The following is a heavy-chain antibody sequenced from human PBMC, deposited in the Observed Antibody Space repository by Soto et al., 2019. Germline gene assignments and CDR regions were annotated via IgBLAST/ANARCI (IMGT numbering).Heavy chain of an antibody. Sequence: QLQLQESGPGLVKPSETLSLTCSVSDDSINSDKYYWGWIRQPPGKGLEWIGSIYYRGNAYYNPSLQTRVTISLEKSHSQFSLKLNSGSPADSAVYFCARLEGLATISYYFDLWGPGALVTVSS. CDR1: DDSINSDKYY. V-gene: IGHV4-39*01. J-gene: IGHJ4*02. D-gene: IGHD3-9*01. CDR2: IYYRGNA. CDR3: ARLEGLATISYYFDL.